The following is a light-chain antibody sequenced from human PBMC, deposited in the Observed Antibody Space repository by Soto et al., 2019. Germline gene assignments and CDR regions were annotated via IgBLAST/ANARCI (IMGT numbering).Light chain of an antibody. V-gene: IGKV3-11*01. Sequence: EIVLTQSPGTLSLSPGERATLSCRASQSVSSYLAWYQHKPGQAPRLLIYDASNRATGIPARFSGSGSGTDFTLTISSLEPEDFAVYDCHHRSNWPPLTFGGGTKVDI. CDR1: QSVSSY. CDR3: HHRSNWPPLT. J-gene: IGKJ4*01. CDR2: DAS.